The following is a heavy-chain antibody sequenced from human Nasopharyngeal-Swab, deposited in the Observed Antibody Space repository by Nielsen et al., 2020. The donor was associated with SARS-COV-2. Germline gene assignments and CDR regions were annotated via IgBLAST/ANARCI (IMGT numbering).Heavy chain of an antibody. Sequence: SETLSLTCAVYGGSFSGYYWSWIRQSPGKGLEWIGEIIRSGRTNYNPSLNSRVTISLDTPKNQFSLKVTSVTAADTAVYYCARQGVPIRGWFKDYDRTAYEYWGQGTLVTVSS. V-gene: IGHV4-34*12. J-gene: IGHJ4*02. CDR3: ARQGVPIRGWFKDYDRTAYEY. CDR1: GGSFSGYY. D-gene: IGHD3-22*01. CDR2: IIRSGRT.